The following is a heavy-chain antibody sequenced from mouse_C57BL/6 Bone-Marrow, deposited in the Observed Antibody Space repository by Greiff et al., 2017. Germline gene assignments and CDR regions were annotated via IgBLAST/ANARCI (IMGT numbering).Heavy chain of an antibody. V-gene: IGHV1-55*01. CDR2: IYPGSGST. CDR1: GYTFTSYW. Sequence: VQLQQPGAELVKPGASVKMSCKASGYTFTSYWITWVKQRPGQGLEWIGDIYPGSGSTNYNEKFKSKATLTVDTSSRPAYMQLSSLTSEDSAVYYFARPYDSNYWYFDVWGTGTTVTVSS. J-gene: IGHJ1*03. D-gene: IGHD2-5*01. CDR3: ARPYDSNYWYFDV.